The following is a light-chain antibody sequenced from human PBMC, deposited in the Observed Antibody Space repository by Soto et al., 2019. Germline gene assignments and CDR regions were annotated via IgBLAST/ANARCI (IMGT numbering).Light chain of an antibody. CDR1: QSVRNNY. J-gene: IGKJ1*01. Sequence: EIVLTQSPDTLSSSPGERLTLSCRASQSVRNNYLAWYRMKPGQAPRLLIYETYRRATGIPDRFSGSGSGTDFNLTISRLETEDFAVYQCQQYGSSSRTFGPGTKLEIK. CDR3: QQYGSSSRT. V-gene: IGKV3-20*01. CDR2: ETY.